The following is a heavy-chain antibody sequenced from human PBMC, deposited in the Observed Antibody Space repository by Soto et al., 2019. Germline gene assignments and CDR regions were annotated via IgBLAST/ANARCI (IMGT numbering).Heavy chain of an antibody. Sequence: QLQLQESGPGLVKPSETLSLTCTVSGGSISSSSYYWGWIRQPPGKGLEWIGSIYYSGSTYYNPSLKSRVTISVDTSKNQFSLKLSSVTAADTAVYYCARGLTRDYYASSGYLDYWGQGTLVTVSS. J-gene: IGHJ4*02. CDR3: ARGLTRDYYASSGYLDY. V-gene: IGHV4-39*01. CDR2: IYYSGST. D-gene: IGHD3-22*01. CDR1: GGSISSSSYY.